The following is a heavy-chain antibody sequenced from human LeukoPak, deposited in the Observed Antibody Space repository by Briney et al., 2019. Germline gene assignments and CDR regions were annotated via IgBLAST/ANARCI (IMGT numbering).Heavy chain of an antibody. J-gene: IGHJ4*02. Sequence: VASVKVSCKVSGYTLTESSMHWVRQAPGKGLEWMGGFDPEDGETIYAQKFQGRVTMTEDTSTDTAYMELSSLRSEDTAVYYCATAPGRELLPFDYWGQGTLVTVSS. V-gene: IGHV1-24*01. CDR3: ATAPGRELLPFDY. CDR2: FDPEDGET. D-gene: IGHD1-26*01. CDR1: GYTLTESS.